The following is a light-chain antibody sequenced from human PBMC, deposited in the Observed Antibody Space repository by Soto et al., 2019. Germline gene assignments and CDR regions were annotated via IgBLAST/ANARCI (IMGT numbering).Light chain of an antibody. CDR3: QQSHTNPLT. CDR2: AAS. CDR1: QSINSY. V-gene: IGKV1-39*01. Sequence: DIQVTQSPSSLSASVGDRVTITCWASQSINSYLNWYQQKPGKAPKLLIYAASSLQSGVPSRFSGSGSGTDFTLTISSLQPEDFATYYCQQSHTNPLTFGGGTKVEIK. J-gene: IGKJ4*01.